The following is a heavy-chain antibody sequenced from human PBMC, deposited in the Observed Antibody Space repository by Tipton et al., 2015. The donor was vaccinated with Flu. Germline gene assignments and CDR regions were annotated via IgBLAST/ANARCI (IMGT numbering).Heavy chain of an antibody. V-gene: IGHV4-31*03. CDR3: ARGGATGEDYFDY. J-gene: IGHJ4*02. D-gene: IGHD5-12*01. Sequence: TLSLTCTVSGGSVSSGGRYWSWIRQHPGKGLEWIGYIHYSGSTYYNPSLKSRVTISVDTSKNQFSLKLSSVTVADTAVYYCARGGATGEDYFDYWGQGTLVTVSS. CDR1: GGSVSSGGRY. CDR2: IHYSGST.